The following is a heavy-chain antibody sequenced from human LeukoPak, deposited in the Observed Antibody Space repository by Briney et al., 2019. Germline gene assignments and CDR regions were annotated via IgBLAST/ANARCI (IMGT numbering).Heavy chain of an antibody. J-gene: IGHJ4*02. CDR2: IIPIFGTA. D-gene: IGHD3-10*01. V-gene: IGHV1-69*05. Sequence: SVKVSCKASGGTFSSYAISWVRQAPGQGLEWMGGIIPIFGTANYAQKFQGRVTITTDESTSTAYMELSSLRSEDTAVYYCARVRGSGSYVLDYWGQGTLVTVSS. CDR3: ARVRGSGSYVLDY. CDR1: GGTFSSYA.